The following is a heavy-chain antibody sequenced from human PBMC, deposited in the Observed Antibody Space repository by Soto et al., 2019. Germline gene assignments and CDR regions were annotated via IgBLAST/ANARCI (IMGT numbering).Heavy chain of an antibody. CDR2: IYYSGST. Sequence: SSETLSLTCTVSGGSISSSSYYWGWIRQPPGKGLEWIGSIYYSGSTYYNPSLKSRVTISVDTSKNQFSLKLSSVTAADTAVYYCARQRVYYYGMDVWGQGTTVTVSS. CDR1: GGSISSSSYY. V-gene: IGHV4-39*01. CDR3: ARQRVYYYGMDV. J-gene: IGHJ6*02.